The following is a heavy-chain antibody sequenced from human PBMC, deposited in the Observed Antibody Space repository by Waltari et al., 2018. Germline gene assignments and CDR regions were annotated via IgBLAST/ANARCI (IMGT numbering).Heavy chain of an antibody. CDR1: GGSFSGYY. V-gene: IGHV4-34*01. J-gene: IGHJ4*02. CDR3: ARGAPGYYDFWSGYYTLFDY. Sequence: QVELQQWGAGLLKPSETLSLTCAVYGGSFSGYYWSWIRQPPGKGLEWIGEINHSGSTNYNPSLKSRVTISVDPSKNQFSLKLSSVTAADTAVYYCARGAPGYYDFWSGYYTLFDYWGQGTLVTVSS. D-gene: IGHD3-3*01. CDR2: INHSGST.